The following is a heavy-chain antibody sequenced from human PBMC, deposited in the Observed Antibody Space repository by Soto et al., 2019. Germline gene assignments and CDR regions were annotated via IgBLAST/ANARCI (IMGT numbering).Heavy chain of an antibody. CDR2: INHSGST. D-gene: IGHD3-10*01. CDR1: GGSFSGYY. J-gene: IGHJ2*01. V-gene: IGHV4-34*02. Sequence: QVHLQQWGAGLLKPSETLSLTCAVYGGSFSGYYWNWIRQPPGKGLEWIGEINHSGSTNYNPSLKSRVSISEATSNNQFSLKLSSVTAADTAVYYCARGRGDGYNQDWYFDLWGRSTLVTVSS. CDR3: ARGRGDGYNQDWYFDL.